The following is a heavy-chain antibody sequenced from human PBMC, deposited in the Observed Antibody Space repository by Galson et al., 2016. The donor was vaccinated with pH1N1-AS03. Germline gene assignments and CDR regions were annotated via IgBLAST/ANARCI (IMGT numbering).Heavy chain of an antibody. CDR3: VMVTTTWMRFDY. CDR1: GGSISSSTYY. D-gene: IGHD1-1*01. Sequence: ETLSLTCTVSGGSISSSTYYWGWVRQPPGKGLEWIGNIYRSGSTYYNPSLKSRVTISLDKSKNQFSLTLNSVTAADTAVYFCVMVTTTWMRFDYWGQGIMVTVSS. J-gene: IGHJ4*02. V-gene: IGHV4-39*07. CDR2: IYRSGST.